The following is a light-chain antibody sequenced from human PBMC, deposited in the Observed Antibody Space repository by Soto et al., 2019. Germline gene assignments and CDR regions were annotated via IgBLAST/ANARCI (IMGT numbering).Light chain of an antibody. Sequence: ETVMTQSPATLSVSPGERATLSCRAGQSISNNLAWYQQNPGQAPRLLIYGAITRATGIPSRFSGSGSGTEFTLTISSLQSEDFAVYYCQQYNNWPLTFGGGTKVEIK. V-gene: IGKV3-15*01. CDR1: QSISNN. J-gene: IGKJ4*01. CDR2: GAI. CDR3: QQYNNWPLT.